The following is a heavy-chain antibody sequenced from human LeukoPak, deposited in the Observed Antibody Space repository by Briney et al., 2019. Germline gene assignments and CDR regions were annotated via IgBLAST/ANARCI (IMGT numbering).Heavy chain of an antibody. J-gene: IGHJ4*02. V-gene: IGHV4-4*09. CDR3: ATSNDAKIAPFDH. D-gene: IGHD2-21*01. Sequence: PSETLSLTCTVSGVSMSAYQWSWVRQSPEKGLEWIGCINTKGETSYNPALKSRVTTSVDTSKSQFSLRLTSVTAADTAVYYCATSNDAKIAPFDHWGQGAPVTVSS. CDR1: GVSMSAYQ. CDR2: INTKGET.